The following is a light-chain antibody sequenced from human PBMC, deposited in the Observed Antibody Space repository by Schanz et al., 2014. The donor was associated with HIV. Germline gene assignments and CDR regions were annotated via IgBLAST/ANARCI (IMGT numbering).Light chain of an antibody. CDR2: GAS. Sequence: EIVLAQSPGTLSLSPGERATLSCRASQSVSSGSLAWYQHKPGQAPRLLIYGASSRANGIPARFSGAGSGTDFTLTISRLEPEDFAVYYCQQRSNWPVTFGQGTRLEIK. CDR3: QQRSNWPVT. CDR1: QSVSSGS. V-gene: IGKV3D-20*02. J-gene: IGKJ5*01.